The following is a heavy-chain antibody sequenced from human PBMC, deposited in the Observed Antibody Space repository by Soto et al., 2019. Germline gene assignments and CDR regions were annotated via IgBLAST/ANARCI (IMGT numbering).Heavy chain of an antibody. Sequence: SETLSLTCPVSGGSISSGGYYWSWIRQHPGKGLEWIGYIYYSGSTNYSPSLKSRVTISVDTSKKQFSLKLSSVTAADTAVYYCARRIVILAADYGMDVWGQGTTVTVSS. CDR3: ARRIVILAADYGMDV. D-gene: IGHD2-15*01. V-gene: IGHV4-61*08. J-gene: IGHJ6*02. CDR2: IYYSGST. CDR1: GGSISSGGYY.